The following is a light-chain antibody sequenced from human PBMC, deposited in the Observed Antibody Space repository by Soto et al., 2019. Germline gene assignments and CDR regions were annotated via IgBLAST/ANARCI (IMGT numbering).Light chain of an antibody. V-gene: IGKV1-6*01. CDR2: AAS. J-gene: IGKJ1*01. CDR1: QDIRNT. CDR3: QQYNSYL. Sequence: AIQMTQSPSSLSASVGDRVAIFCRASQDIRNTLAWYQQKPGEAPKLLIFAASNLQSGVPSRFSGSGSVTDFTLAISSLQPDDFATYYCQQYNSYLFGQGTKVDIK.